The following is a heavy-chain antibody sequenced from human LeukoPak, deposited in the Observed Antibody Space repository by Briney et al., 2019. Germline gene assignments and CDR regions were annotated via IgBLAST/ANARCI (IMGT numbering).Heavy chain of an antibody. V-gene: IGHV4-4*07. CDR3: ARCNRGGRTHYYFDY. J-gene: IGHJ4*02. D-gene: IGHD1-14*01. Sequence: SETLSLTCSVSGDSINDYYWSWIRQPAGKGLEWIGRIYSSGSTDYNPSLKSRLAMSVDTSKNQFSLKLSSVTAADTAAYYCARCNRGGRTHYYFDYWGQGTLVTVSS. CDR1: GDSINDYY. CDR2: IYSSGST.